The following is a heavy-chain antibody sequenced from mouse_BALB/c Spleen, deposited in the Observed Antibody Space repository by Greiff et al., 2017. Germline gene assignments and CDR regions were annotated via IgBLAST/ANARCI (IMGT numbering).Heavy chain of an antibody. V-gene: IGHV7-3*02. CDR3: ARANWDVFDD. CDR1: GFTFTDYY. Sequence: EVMLVESGGGLVQPGGSLRLSCATSGFTFTDYYMSWVRQPPGKALEWLGFIRNKANGYTTEYSASVKGRFTISRDNSQSILYLQMNTLRAEDSATYYCARANWDVFDDWGQGTTLTVSS. J-gene: IGHJ2*01. CDR2: IRNKANGYTT. D-gene: IGHD4-1*01.